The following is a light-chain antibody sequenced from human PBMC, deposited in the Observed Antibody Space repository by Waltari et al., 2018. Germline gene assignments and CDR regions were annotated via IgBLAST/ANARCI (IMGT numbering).Light chain of an antibody. V-gene: IGLV2-14*01. CDR1: SGDIGNYKF. CDR2: DVS. Sequence: QPALPQPASVSGSPGQSFTIPCPGTSGDIGNYKFVSWYQQEPGRAPNLSVYDVSQRPSGVSNRFSGAKSGNTASLTISGLQAEDEADYYCSSYTTTSSWVFGGGTKLTVL. CDR3: SSYTTTSSWV. J-gene: IGLJ3*02.